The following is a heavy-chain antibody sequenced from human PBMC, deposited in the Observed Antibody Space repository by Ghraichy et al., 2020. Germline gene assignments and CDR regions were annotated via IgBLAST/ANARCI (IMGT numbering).Heavy chain of an antibody. Sequence: GGSLRLSCVASEFTFSSFAMSWVRQAPGKGLEWVSYIDKSGYKTYYADSVRGRFTVSRDNSKNILYLQMNSLRAEDTAVDYCASGAHSVIYRDYWGQGTLVTVSS. J-gene: IGHJ4*02. CDR2: IDKSGYKT. V-gene: IGHV3-23*05. CDR3: ASGAHSVIYRDY. D-gene: IGHD2-21*01. CDR1: EFTFSSFA.